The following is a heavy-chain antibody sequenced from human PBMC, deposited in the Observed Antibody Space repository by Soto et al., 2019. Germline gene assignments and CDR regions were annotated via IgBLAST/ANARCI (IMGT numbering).Heavy chain of an antibody. V-gene: IGHV1-8*01. D-gene: IGHD6-6*01. CDR2: MNPNSGNT. CDR3: ARDLRFGDPSIAARRK. CDR1: GSTFPSYV. J-gene: IGHJ4*02. Sequence: ASVTVSCPASGSTFPSYVINWVRQDPGQGLEWMGWMNPNSGNTGYAQKFQGRVTMTRNTSISTAYMELSSLRSEDTAVYYCARDLRFGDPSIAARRKWGQGTLVTGSS.